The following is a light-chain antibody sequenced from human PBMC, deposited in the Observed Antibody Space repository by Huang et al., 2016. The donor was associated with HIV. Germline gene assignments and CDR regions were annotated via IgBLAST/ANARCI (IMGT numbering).Light chain of an antibody. CDR3: QKYNSAPWT. CDR2: AAS. CDR1: QGISNY. V-gene: IGKV1-27*01. J-gene: IGKJ1*01. Sequence: DLQMTQSPSSLSASVGDRVTITCRASQGISNYLAWYQQKPGNVPKLLIYAASILESGVPSRFSGNGSGTDFTLTISSLQPGDVATYYCQKYNSAPWTFGQGTKVEIK.